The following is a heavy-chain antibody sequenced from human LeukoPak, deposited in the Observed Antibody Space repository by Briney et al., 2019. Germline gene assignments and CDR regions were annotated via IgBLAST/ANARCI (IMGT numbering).Heavy chain of an antibody. D-gene: IGHD6-13*01. Sequence: GGSLRLSCAASGFTFSSYAMSWVRQAPGKGLEWVSAISGSGGSTYYADSVKGRFTISRDSSKNTLYLQMNSLRAEDTAAYYCAKHPSVAAAGTSFDYWGQGTLVTVSS. V-gene: IGHV3-23*01. CDR2: ISGSGGST. CDR3: AKHPSVAAAGTSFDY. J-gene: IGHJ4*02. CDR1: GFTFSSYA.